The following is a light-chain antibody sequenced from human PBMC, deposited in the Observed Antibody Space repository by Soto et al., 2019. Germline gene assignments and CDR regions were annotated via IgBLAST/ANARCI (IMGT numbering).Light chain of an antibody. V-gene: IGLV6-57*03. J-gene: IGLJ3*02. CDR3: HSYDPNNWV. CDR2: EDN. Sequence: NFMLTQPHSVSESPGKTVTISCTRSSGSIASNYVQWYQQRPGCAPTTMIYEDNRRPSGVPDRFSGSIDSSSNSASLTVSGLKTEDEADYYCHSYDPNNWVFSGGTKLTVL. CDR1: SGSIASNY.